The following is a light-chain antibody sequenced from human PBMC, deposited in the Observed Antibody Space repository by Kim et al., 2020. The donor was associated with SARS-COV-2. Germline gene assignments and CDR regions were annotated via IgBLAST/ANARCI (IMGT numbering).Light chain of an antibody. CDR1: SSDVGGYYY. J-gene: IGLJ2*01. Sequence: QSALTQPPSASGSPGQSVTISCTGTSSDVGGYYYVSWYQHHPGKAPKLLIYEISERPSGVPDRFSGSKSGNTASLTVSGLQAEDEADYYCSSYAGSNNLIFGGGTHLTVL. CDR2: EIS. CDR3: SSYAGSNNLI. V-gene: IGLV2-8*01.